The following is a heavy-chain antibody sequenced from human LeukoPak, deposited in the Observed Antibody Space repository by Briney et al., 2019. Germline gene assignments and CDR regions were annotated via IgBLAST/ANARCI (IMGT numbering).Heavy chain of an antibody. Sequence: ASVKVSCKASGYTFTSYYMHWVRQAPGQGLEGMGIINPSGGSTSYAQKPQGRVTMTTDTSTSTAYMELRSLRSDDTAVYYCARGYRYGSGSYLDYWGQGTLVTVSS. CDR3: ARGYRYGSGSYLDY. CDR1: GYTFTSYY. CDR2: INPSGGST. V-gene: IGHV1-46*01. D-gene: IGHD3-10*01. J-gene: IGHJ4*02.